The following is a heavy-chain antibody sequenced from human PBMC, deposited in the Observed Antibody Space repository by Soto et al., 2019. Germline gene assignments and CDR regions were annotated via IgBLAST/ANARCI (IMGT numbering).Heavy chain of an antibody. CDR2: IYYSGST. CDR3: ATLDTPFAFDV. CDR1: GGSISSGGYY. V-gene: IGHV4-31*03. J-gene: IGHJ3*01. Sequence: PSETLSLTCTVSGGSISSGGYYWSWIRQHPGKGLEWIGYIYYSGSTYYNPSLKSRVTISVDTSKNQFSLKLSSVTAADTAVYYCATLDTPFAFDVWGQGAMVTVSS. D-gene: IGHD5-18*01.